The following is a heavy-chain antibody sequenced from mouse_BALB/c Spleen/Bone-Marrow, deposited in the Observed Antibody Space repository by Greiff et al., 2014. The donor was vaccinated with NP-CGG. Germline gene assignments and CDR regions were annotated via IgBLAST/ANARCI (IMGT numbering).Heavy chain of an antibody. J-gene: IGHJ2*01. CDR1: GYAFSLYW. CDR3: ARGGISIDY. V-gene: IGHV1-80*01. CDR2: IYPGDDDT. Sequence: VKLVESGAELVRPGSSVKISCKASGYAFSLYWVNWVKQRPGQGLEWIGQIYPGDDDTDYNGKFKGKATLTADRSSSTAYMQLGGLTSEDSAVYFCARGGISIDYWGHGTTLTVSS.